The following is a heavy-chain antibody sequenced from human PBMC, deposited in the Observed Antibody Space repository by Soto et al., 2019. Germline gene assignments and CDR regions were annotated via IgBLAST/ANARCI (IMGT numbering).Heavy chain of an antibody. Sequence: PSETLSLTCAVYGGSFSGYYWSWIRQPPGKGLEWIGEINHSGSTNYNPSLKSRVTISVDTSKNQFSLKLSSVTAADTAVYCCARVGAVHSSGYCPKGPETFDYWGQGTLVTVSS. CDR2: INHSGST. J-gene: IGHJ4*02. V-gene: IGHV4-34*01. CDR1: GGSFSGYY. D-gene: IGHD3-22*01. CDR3: ARVGAVHSSGYCPKGPETFDY.